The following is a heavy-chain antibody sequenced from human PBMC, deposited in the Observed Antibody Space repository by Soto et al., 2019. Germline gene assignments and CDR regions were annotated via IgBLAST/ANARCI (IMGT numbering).Heavy chain of an antibody. V-gene: IGHV1-69*06. D-gene: IGHD3-22*01. CDR3: ARSKTTIVVALGGWFDP. CDR1: GGTFSSYA. Sequence: SVKVSCKASGGTFSSYAISWVRQAPGQGLEWMGGIIPIFGTANYAQKFQGRVTITADKSTSTAYMELSSLRSEDTAVYYCARSKTTIVVALGGWFDPWGQGTLVTVSS. J-gene: IGHJ5*02. CDR2: IIPIFGTA.